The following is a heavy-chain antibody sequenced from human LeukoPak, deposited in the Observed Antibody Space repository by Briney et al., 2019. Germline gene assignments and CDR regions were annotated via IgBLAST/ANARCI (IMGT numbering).Heavy chain of an antibody. Sequence: ASVKVSCKASGYTFTGYYMHWVRQAPGQGLEWMGWINPHSGGTNYGQKFKGRVTMTRDTYISTAYMEVSRLTSDDTAVYYCARGMYSSGWYGSFDYWGQGTLVTASS. V-gene: IGHV1-2*02. CDR2: INPHSGGT. CDR3: ARGMYSSGWYGSFDY. D-gene: IGHD6-19*01. J-gene: IGHJ4*02. CDR1: GYTFTGYY.